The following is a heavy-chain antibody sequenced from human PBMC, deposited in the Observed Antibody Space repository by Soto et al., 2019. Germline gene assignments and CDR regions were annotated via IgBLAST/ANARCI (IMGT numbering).Heavy chain of an antibody. CDR3: ARDDEGGSDCDLGY. D-gene: IGHD1-26*01. J-gene: IGHJ4*02. V-gene: IGHV3-30-3*01. CDR2: ISSDGSNK. Sequence: QVQLVESGGGVVQPGRSLRLSCAVSGFTFSSHAMHWVRQAPGKGLEWVALISSDGSNKYYADSVEGRFTTSRDNSKNTMYLQMNSLRVEDTAVYYCARDDEGGSDCDLGYWGQGALVTVSS. CDR1: GFTFSSHA.